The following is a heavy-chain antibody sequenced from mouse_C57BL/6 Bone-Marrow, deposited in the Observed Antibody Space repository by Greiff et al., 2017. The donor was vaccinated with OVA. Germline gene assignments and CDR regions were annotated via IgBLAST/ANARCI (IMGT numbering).Heavy chain of an antibody. CDR2: ISNGGGSI. D-gene: IGHD2-5*01. CDR1: GFTFSDYY. CDR3: ARHSNYPYYYAMDY. Sequence: EVQVVESGGGLVQPGGSLKLSCAASGFTFSDYYMYWVRQTPEKRLEWVAYISNGGGSIYYPDTVKGRFTISRDNAKNTLYLQMSRLKSEDTAMYYCARHSNYPYYYAMDYWGQGTSVTVSS. V-gene: IGHV5-12*01. J-gene: IGHJ4*01.